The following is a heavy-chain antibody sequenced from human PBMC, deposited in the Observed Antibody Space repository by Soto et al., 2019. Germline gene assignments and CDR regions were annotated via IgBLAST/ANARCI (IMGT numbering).Heavy chain of an antibody. CDR1: GGSISSGDYY. D-gene: IGHD3-3*01. J-gene: IGHJ5*02. Sequence: SETLSLTCTVSGGSISSGDYYWSWIRQPPGKGLEWIGYIYYSGSTYYNPSLKSRVTISVDTSKNQFSLKLSSVTAADTAVYYCARDAANLYDFWSGYYRWFDPWGQGTLVTVSS. CDR2: IYYSGST. CDR3: ARDAANLYDFWSGYYRWFDP. V-gene: IGHV4-30-4*01.